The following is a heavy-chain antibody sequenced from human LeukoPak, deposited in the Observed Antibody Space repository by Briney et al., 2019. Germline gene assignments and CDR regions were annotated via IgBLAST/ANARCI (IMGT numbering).Heavy chain of an antibody. D-gene: IGHD4-23*01. CDR2: ISSSSSCI. CDR3: ARDQLLRWTVWGRGGRYFDY. Sequence: GGSLRLSCAASGFTFSSYSMNWVRQAPGKGLEWVSSISSSSSCIYYADSVKGRFTISRDNAKNSLYLQMNSLRAEDTAVYYCARDQLLRWTVWGRGGRYFDYWGQGTLVTVSS. CDR1: GFTFSSYS. V-gene: IGHV3-21*01. J-gene: IGHJ4*02.